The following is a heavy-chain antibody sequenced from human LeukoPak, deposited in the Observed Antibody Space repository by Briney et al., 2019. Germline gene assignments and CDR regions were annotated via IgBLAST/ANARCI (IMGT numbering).Heavy chain of an antibody. CDR1: GFTFSRDG. CDR3: ARLSGSFLDY. CDR2: IWYDGSKK. Sequence: GRSLRLSCAASGFTFSRDGMHWVRQAPGKGLEWVAVIWYDGSKKYYADSVKGRFTISRDNSKNTLYLQMNSLRAEDMAVYYCARLSGSFLDYWGXXTLVTXSS. D-gene: IGHD1-26*01. J-gene: IGHJ4*01. V-gene: IGHV3-33*01.